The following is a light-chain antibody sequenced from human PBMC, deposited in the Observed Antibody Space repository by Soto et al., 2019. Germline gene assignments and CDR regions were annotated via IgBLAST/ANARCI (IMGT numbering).Light chain of an antibody. CDR3: QQYNSYYT. J-gene: IGKJ2*01. CDR2: RAS. V-gene: IGKV1-5*03. Sequence: IQMTQSPSTLSSSLVYIVTITCRSSQSISSWLAWYQQKPGKAPKLLIYRASSLESGVPSRFSGSGSGTEFTLTISSLQPDDFATYYCQQYNSYYTFGQGTKVDI. CDR1: QSISSW.